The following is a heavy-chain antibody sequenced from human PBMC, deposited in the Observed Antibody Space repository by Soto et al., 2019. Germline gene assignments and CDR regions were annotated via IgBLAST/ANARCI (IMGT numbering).Heavy chain of an antibody. V-gene: IGHV1-46*01. Sequence: ASVKVSCKASGYTFTSYYMHWVRQAPGQGLEWMGIINPSGGSTSYAQKFQGRVTMTRDTSTSTVYMELSSLRSEDTAVYYCAREGNVDTAMAIYYYYVMDVCGQGTSVTVSS. CDR1: GYTFTSYY. J-gene: IGHJ6*02. CDR2: INPSGGST. D-gene: IGHD5-18*01. CDR3: AREGNVDTAMAIYYYYVMDV.